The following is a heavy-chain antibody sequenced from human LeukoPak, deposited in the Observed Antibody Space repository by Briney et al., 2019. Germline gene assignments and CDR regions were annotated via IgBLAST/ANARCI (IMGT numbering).Heavy chain of an antibody. Sequence: ASVKVSCKASGGTFSSYAISWVRQAPGQGLEWMGGIIPIFGTANYAQKFQGRVTITADESTSTAYMELSSLRSEGTAVYYCARAAIRGPDPSTFDFDYWGQGTLVTVSS. J-gene: IGHJ4*02. CDR2: IIPIFGTA. D-gene: IGHD2/OR15-2a*01. CDR3: ARAAIRGPDPSTFDFDY. V-gene: IGHV1-69*13. CDR1: GGTFSSYA.